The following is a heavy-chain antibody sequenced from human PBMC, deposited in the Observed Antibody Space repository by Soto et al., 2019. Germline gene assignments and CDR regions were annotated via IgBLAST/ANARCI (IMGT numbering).Heavy chain of an antibody. D-gene: IGHD2-8*02. V-gene: IGHV3-21*01. CDR1: GFTFSSYS. CDR2: ISSSSSYI. J-gene: IGHJ3*02. CDR3: AKATATGGGAFDI. Sequence: GGSLRLSCAASGFTFSSYSMNWVRQAPGKGLEWVSSISSSSSYIYYADSVKGRFTISRDNAKNSLYLQMNSLRAEDTAVYYCAKATATGGGAFDICGQGTMVTVSS.